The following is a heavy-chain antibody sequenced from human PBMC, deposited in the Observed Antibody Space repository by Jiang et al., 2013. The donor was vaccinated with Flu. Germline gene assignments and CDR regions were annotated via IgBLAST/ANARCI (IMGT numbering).Heavy chain of an antibody. D-gene: IGHD3-10*01. Sequence: GSGLVKPSGTLSLTCAVSGGSISSSNWWSWVRQPPGKGLEWIGEIYHSGSTNYNPSLKSRVTISVDKSKNQFSLKLSSVTAADTAVYYCARESITMVRGVTFDYWGQGTLVTVSS. CDR2: IYHSGST. J-gene: IGHJ4*02. V-gene: IGHV4-4*02. CDR1: GGSISSSNW. CDR3: ARESITMVRGVTFDY.